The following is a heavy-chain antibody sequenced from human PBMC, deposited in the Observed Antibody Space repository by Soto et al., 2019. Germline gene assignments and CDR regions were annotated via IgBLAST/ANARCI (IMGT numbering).Heavy chain of an antibody. D-gene: IGHD6-13*01. CDR3: ARGGFGSSWYTPRWFDP. J-gene: IGHJ5*02. CDR1: GFTFSSYG. CDR2: IWYDGSNK. Sequence: PGGSLRLSCAASGFTFSSYGMHWVRQAPGKGLEWVAVIWYDGSNKYYADSVKGRFTISRDNSKNTLYLQMNSLRAEDTAVYYCARGGFGSSWYTPRWFDPWGQGTLVTVSS. V-gene: IGHV3-33*01.